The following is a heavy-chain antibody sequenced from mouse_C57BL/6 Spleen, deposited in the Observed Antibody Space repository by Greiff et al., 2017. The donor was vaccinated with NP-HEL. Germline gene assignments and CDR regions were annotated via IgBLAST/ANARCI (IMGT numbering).Heavy chain of an antibody. Sequence: DVKLQESGPGLVKPSQSLSLTCSVTGYSITSGYYWNWIRQFPGNKLEWMGYISYDGSNNYNPSLKNRISITRDTSKNQFFLKLNSVTTEDTATYYCARDDRGFAYWGQGTLVTVSA. CDR2: ISYDGSN. CDR3: ARDDRGFAY. J-gene: IGHJ3*01. V-gene: IGHV3-6*01. CDR1: GYSITSGYY.